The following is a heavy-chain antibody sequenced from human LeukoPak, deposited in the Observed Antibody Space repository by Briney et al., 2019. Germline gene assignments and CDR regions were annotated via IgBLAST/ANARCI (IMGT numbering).Heavy chain of an antibody. V-gene: IGHV4-31*03. CDR2: IYYSGST. J-gene: IGHJ4*02. CDR3: ARGDQYSSSWYDGGYFDY. Sequence: SETLSLTCTVSGGFISSGGYYWSWVRQHPGKGLEWIGYIYYSGSTYYNPSLKSRVTISVDTSKNQFSLKLSSVTAADTAVYYCARGDQYSSSWYDGGYFDYWGQGTLVTVSS. CDR1: GGFISSGGYY. D-gene: IGHD6-13*01.